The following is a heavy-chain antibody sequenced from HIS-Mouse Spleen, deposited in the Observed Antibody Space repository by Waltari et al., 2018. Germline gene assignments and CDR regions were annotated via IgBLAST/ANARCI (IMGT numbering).Heavy chain of an antibody. CDR1: GGSISSYY. D-gene: IGHD3-3*01. Sequence: QVQLQASGPGLVKPSETLSLTCTVSGGSISSYYWSWIWQPAGKGLEWIGRIYPSGSTNYNPSLMSRVTMLVETSKHQFSLKLSSVTAAGTAVYYCARDFHDFWSGYYGGEKRHDAFDIWGQGTMVTVSS. CDR3: ARDFHDFWSGYYGGEKRHDAFDI. V-gene: IGHV4-4*07. CDR2: IYPSGST. J-gene: IGHJ3*02.